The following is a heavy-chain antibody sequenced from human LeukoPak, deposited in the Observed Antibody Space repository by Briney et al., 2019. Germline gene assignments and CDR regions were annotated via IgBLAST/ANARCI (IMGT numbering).Heavy chain of an antibody. CDR1: GFTFRNYV. CDR3: ARDDAPDGGFLDY. CDR2: VDGGGST. V-gene: IGHV3-23*01. Sequence: PGGSLRLSCAASGFTFRNYVMSWVRQAPGKALEWVSRVDGGGSTSYADSVRGRFSISRDSSKSTLYLQMGSLRGEDTAVYYCARDDAPDGGFLDYWGQGTLVTVSS. D-gene: IGHD2/OR15-2a*01. J-gene: IGHJ4*02.